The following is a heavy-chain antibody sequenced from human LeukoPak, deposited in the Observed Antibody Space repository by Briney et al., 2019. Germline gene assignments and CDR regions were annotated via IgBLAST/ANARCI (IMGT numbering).Heavy chain of an antibody. Sequence: GRSLRLSCAASGFTFDHYAMHWVRQAPGKGLEWVSGITWNSGNIGHADSVKGRFTISRDNAKNSLYLQMNSLRAEDTALYYCAKVYDGFYYYGMDVWGQGTTVTVSS. J-gene: IGHJ6*02. V-gene: IGHV3-9*01. CDR2: ITWNSGNI. CDR3: AKVYDGFYYYGMDV. CDR1: GFTFDHYA. D-gene: IGHD3-3*01.